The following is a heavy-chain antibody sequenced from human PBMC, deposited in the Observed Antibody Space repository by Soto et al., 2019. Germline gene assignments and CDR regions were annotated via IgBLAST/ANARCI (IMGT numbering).Heavy chain of an antibody. V-gene: IGHV3-9*01. CDR2: MSWNSGSI. Sequence: VQLVESGGGLVQPGRSLRLSCASSGFTFDDYAMHWVRQAPGKGLEWVSGMSWNSGSIGYADSVKGRFTISRDNAKNSLYLQMHCLRAEDTVLYYDAKDIAAAGNWYFDLWGRGNLVTVSS. J-gene: IGHJ2*01. CDR3: AKDIAAAGNWYFDL. D-gene: IGHD6-13*01. CDR1: GFTFDDYA.